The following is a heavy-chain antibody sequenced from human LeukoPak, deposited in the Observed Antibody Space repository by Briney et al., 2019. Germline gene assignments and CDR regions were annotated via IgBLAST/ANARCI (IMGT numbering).Heavy chain of an antibody. CDR1: GFTFSYYD. CDR2: IWNDGNKK. Sequence: PGGSLRLSCAASGFTFSYYDMHWVRQAPGKGLEWVAVIWNDGNKKYYADSVKGRFTISRDNSKNTLYLQMNSLRAEDTAIYYCARALYSGGWYGGDYWGQGTLVTVSS. CDR3: ARALYSGGWYGGDY. D-gene: IGHD6-19*01. V-gene: IGHV3-33*01. J-gene: IGHJ4*02.